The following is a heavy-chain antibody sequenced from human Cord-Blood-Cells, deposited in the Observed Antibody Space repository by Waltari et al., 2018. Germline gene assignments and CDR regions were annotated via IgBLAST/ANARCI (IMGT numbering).Heavy chain of an antibody. CDR3: ARDVGGGTLDY. CDR2: INPNSGGK. V-gene: IGHV1-2*04. D-gene: IGHD3-16*01. J-gene: IGHJ4*02. Sequence: QVQLVQSGAEVKKPGASVKVSCKASGYTFTGYYMHWVRQAPGQGLEWMGWINPNSGGKNYAQKFQGWVTMTRDTSISTAYMELSRLRSDDTAVYYCARDVGGGTLDYWGQGTLVTVSS. CDR1: GYTFTGYY.